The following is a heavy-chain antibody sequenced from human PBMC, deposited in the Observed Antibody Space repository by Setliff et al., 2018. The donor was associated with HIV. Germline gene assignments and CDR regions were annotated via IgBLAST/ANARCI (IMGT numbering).Heavy chain of an antibody. CDR1: GASIISGDFY. J-gene: IGHJ2*01. D-gene: IGHD3-22*01. V-gene: IGHV4-31*03. CDR2: ISYSGIT. Sequence: LSLTCSVSGASIISGDFYWAWIRQHPGKGLEWLGYISYSGITYYKPSLRSRVSISVDTSKNQFSLKLSSVTAADTAVYYCARTEGAYYYESGNYYSVGFFDLWGRGSLVTVSS. CDR3: ARTEGAYYYESGNYYSVGFFDL.